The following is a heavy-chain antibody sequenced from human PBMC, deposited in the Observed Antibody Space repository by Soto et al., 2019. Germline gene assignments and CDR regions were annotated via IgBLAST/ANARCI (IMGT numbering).Heavy chain of an antibody. Sequence: ASVKVSCKASGYTFTGYYMHWVRQAPGQGLEWMGWINPNSGGTNYAQKFQGWVTMTRDTSISTAYMELRSLRSDDTAVYYCARDYGRMYCDFWSGYYYFDYWGQGTLVTVSS. CDR1: GYTFTGYY. CDR2: INPNSGGT. J-gene: IGHJ4*02. CDR3: ARDYGRMYCDFWSGYYYFDY. D-gene: IGHD3-3*01. V-gene: IGHV1-2*04.